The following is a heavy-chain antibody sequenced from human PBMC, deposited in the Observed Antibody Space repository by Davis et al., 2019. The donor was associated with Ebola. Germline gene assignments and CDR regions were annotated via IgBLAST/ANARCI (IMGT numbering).Heavy chain of an antibody. J-gene: IGHJ4*02. CDR2: ISGSGGST. D-gene: IGHD3-10*01. Sequence: PGGSLRLSCAASGFTFSSYAMSWVRQAPGKGLEWVSAISGSGGSTYYADSVKGRFTISRDNAKNSLYLQMNSLRAEDTAVYYCCGHLWFGPFDYWGQGTLVTVSS. V-gene: IGHV3-23*01. CDR1: GFTFSSYA. CDR3: CGHLWFGPFDY.